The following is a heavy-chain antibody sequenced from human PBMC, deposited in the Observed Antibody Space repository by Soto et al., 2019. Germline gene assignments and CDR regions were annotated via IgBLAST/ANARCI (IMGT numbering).Heavy chain of an antibody. CDR2: INAGNGNT. Sequence: GASVKVSCKASGYTFTSYAMHWVRQAPGQRLEWMGWINAGNGNTKYSQKFQGRVTITRDTSASTAYMELSSLRSEDTAVYYCARDVRIAVAGTFPWGQGTLVTVSS. J-gene: IGHJ5*02. CDR3: ARDVRIAVAGTFP. D-gene: IGHD6-19*01. CDR1: GYTFTSYA. V-gene: IGHV1-3*01.